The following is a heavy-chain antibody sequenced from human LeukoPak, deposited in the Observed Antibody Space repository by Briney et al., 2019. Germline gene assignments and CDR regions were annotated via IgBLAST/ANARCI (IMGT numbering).Heavy chain of an antibody. CDR3: AGGYGSGVMSPYGLDD. CDR1: GVTFSDYP. Sequence: ASVKVSCKASGVTFSDYPISWVRQAPGQGPEWMGGIVPRLGTADYAQQSQGRVTITADMFTTTAYMELSSLRSDDTAIYYCAGGYGSGVMSPYGLDDWGTGTTVIVSS. J-gene: IGHJ6*04. V-gene: IGHV1-69*10. CDR2: IVPRLGTA. D-gene: IGHD3-10*01.